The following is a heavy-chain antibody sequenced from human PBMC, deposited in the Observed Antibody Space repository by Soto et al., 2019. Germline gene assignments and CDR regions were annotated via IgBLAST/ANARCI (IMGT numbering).Heavy chain of an antibody. Sequence: PSETLSLTCTVSGGSVSSGSYYWSWIRQPPGKGLEWIGYIYYSGSTNYNPSLKSRVTISVDTSKNQFSLKLSSVTAADTAVYYCARLIPDNWFDPWGQGTLVTVSS. D-gene: IGHD2-2*02. CDR1: GGSVSSGSYY. V-gene: IGHV4-61*01. CDR3: ARLIPDNWFDP. J-gene: IGHJ5*02. CDR2: IYYSGST.